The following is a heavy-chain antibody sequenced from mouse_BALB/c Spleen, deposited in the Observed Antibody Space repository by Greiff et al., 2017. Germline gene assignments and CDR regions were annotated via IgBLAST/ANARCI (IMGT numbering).Heavy chain of an antibody. CDR2: ISYSGST. CDR3: ARSFYDYDGAWFAY. J-gene: IGHJ3*01. Sequence: EVQLQESGPGLVKPSQSLSLTCTVTGYSITSDYAWNWIRQFPGNKLEWMGYISYSGSTSYNPSLKSRISITRDTSKNQFFLQLNSVTTEDTATYYCARSFYDYDGAWFAYWGQGTLVTVSA. CDR1: GYSITSDYA. D-gene: IGHD2-4*01. V-gene: IGHV3-2*02.